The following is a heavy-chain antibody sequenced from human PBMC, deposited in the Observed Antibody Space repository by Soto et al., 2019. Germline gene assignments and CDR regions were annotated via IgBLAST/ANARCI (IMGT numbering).Heavy chain of an antibody. CDR2: ISYDGSNK. CDR3: AREGEEYYYDSSGPFDY. D-gene: IGHD3-22*01. CDR1: GFTFSSYA. Sequence: GSLRLSCAASGFTFSSYAMHWVRQAPGKGLEWVAVISYDGSNKYYADSVKGRFTISRDNSKNTLYLQMNSLRAEDTAVYYCAREGEEYYYDSSGPFDYWGQGTLVTVSS. V-gene: IGHV3-30-3*01. J-gene: IGHJ4*02.